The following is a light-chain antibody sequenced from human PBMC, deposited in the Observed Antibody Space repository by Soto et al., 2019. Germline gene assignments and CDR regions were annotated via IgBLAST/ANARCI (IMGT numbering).Light chain of an antibody. V-gene: IGLV2-11*01. Sequence: QSALTQPRSVSGSPEQSVTISCTGSASDVGDYNYVSWYQRHPGKAPKLVIYDVNKRPSWVPDRFSGSKSGNAASLTISGLPAEDEADYYCCSFAGSQTLYVFGTGTKVTVL. CDR3: CSFAGSQTLYV. CDR2: DVN. CDR1: ASDVGDYNY. J-gene: IGLJ1*01.